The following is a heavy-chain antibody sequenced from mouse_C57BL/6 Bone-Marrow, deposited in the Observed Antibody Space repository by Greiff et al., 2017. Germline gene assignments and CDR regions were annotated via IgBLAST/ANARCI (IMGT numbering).Heavy chain of an antibody. V-gene: IGHV14-4*01. Sequence: VQLQQSGAELVRPGASVKLSCTASGFNIKDDYMHWVKQRPEQGLEWIGWIDPENGDTEYASKFQGKATIPADTSSNTAYLQLSSLTSEDTAVYYCTTPSSLDYWGQGTTLTVSS. CDR2: IDPENGDT. D-gene: IGHD1-1*01. CDR1: GFNIKDDY. J-gene: IGHJ2*01. CDR3: TTPSSLDY.